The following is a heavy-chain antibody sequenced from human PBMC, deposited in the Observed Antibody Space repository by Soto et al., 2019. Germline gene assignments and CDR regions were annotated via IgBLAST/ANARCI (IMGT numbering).Heavy chain of an antibody. V-gene: IGHV4-61*01. Sequence: SETLSLTCTVSGGSVSSGNYYWSWIRQPPGKGLEWIGYIYYSGSTNYNPSLKSRVTISADTSENQFSLKLSSVTAADTAVYYCARTRYSFGPYYFDYWGQGTLVTVSS. D-gene: IGHD5-18*01. J-gene: IGHJ4*02. CDR1: GGSVSSGNYY. CDR2: IYYSGST. CDR3: ARTRYSFGPYYFDY.